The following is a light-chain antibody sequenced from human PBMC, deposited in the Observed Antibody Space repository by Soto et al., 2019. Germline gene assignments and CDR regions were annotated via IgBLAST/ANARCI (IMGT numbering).Light chain of an antibody. J-gene: IGKJ1*01. CDR1: QGVGND. CDR2: AAS. CDR3: LQDYNYPRT. V-gene: IGKV1-6*01. Sequence: AIQMTQSPSSLSASVGDRVTINCRASQGVGNDLAWYQQKPGKAPKLLIYAASSLQSGVPSRFSGSGSGTDFTLTISSLQPEDFATYYCLQDYNYPRTFGQGTKVDIK.